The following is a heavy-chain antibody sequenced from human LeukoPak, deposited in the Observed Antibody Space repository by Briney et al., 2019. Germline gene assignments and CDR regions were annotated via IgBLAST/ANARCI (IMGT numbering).Heavy chain of an antibody. CDR2: INGDGSST. CDR1: GFTLSTYW. V-gene: IGHV3-74*01. Sequence: GGSLRLSCEASGFTLSTYWMHWVRQAPGKGLVWVSRINGDGSSTFYADSVKGRFTISRDNAKNSLYLQMNSLRAEDTAVYYCARDPPLLIAAAGTVDYWGQGTLVTVSS. J-gene: IGHJ4*02. CDR3: ARDPPLLIAAAGTVDY. D-gene: IGHD6-13*01.